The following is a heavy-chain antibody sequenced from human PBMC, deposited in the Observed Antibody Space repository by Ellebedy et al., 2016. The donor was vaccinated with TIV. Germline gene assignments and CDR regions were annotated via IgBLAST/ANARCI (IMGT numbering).Heavy chain of an antibody. D-gene: IGHD6-13*01. CDR1: GFTFSSYA. Sequence: PGGSLRLSCAASGFTFSSYAMHWVRQAPGKGLEWVPLISYEGTTKYYADSVKGRFTISRDNSKNTLYLQLSGLRTEDTAVYYCGRDQALIAAACTAAVYWGQGTLVTVSS. V-gene: IGHV3-30*04. CDR2: ISYEGTTK. J-gene: IGHJ4*02. CDR3: GRDQALIAAACTAAVY.